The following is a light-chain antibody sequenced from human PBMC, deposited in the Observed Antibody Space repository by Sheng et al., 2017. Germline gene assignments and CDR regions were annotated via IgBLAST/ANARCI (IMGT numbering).Light chain of an antibody. Sequence: SYELTQPPSVSVSPGQTARITCSGDALSKKXAFWYQQKSDQAPVLVIHEDTKRPSGIPERISGSTSGTMATLTITGAQVEDEADYFCYSTDDSGHHIFGGGTKLTVL. V-gene: IGLV3-10*01. J-gene: IGLJ2*01. CDR3: YSTDDSGHHI. CDR1: ALSKKX. CDR2: EDT.